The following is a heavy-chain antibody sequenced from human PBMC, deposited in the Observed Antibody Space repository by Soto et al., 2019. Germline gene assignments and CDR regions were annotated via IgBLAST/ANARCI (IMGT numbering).Heavy chain of an antibody. D-gene: IGHD6-19*01. Sequence: PSETLSLTCSVSGADINTYSWTWIRQPAGKGLEWIGRIYTSASINYNPSLKGRVTLSVDTSTNQVSLRLASVTAADTAIYYCARDREAGYNFYYGMDVWGQGTTGTASS. CDR3: ARDREAGYNFYYGMDV. CDR1: GADINTYS. J-gene: IGHJ6*02. CDR2: IYTSASI. V-gene: IGHV4-4*07.